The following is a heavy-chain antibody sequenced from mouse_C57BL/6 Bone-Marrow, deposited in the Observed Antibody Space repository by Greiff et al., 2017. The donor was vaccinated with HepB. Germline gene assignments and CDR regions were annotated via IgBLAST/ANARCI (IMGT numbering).Heavy chain of an antibody. CDR3: ARELRTGFAY. CDR1: GYTFTSYW. J-gene: IGHJ3*01. Sequence: QVHVKQPGAELVKPGASVKMSCKASGYTFTSYWITWVKQRPGQGLEWIGDIYPGSGSTNYNEKFKSKATLTVDTSSSTAYMQLSSLTSEDSAVYYCARELRTGFAYWGQGTLVTVSA. V-gene: IGHV1-55*01. CDR2: IYPGSGST. D-gene: IGHD1-1*01.